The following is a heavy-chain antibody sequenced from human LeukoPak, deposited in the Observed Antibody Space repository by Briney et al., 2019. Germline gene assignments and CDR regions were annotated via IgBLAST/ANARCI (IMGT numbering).Heavy chain of an antibody. CDR1: GFTFSSYA. Sequence: GGSLRLSCAASGFTFSSYAMTWVRQAPGKGLEWVSTISGSGISTHYEDSVKGRFTISRDNSKNTLYLQMNSLRAEDTAVYYCARPLQLRYFDWLSDGLDYWGQGTLVTVSS. V-gene: IGHV3-23*01. D-gene: IGHD3-9*01. CDR2: ISGSGIST. CDR3: ARPLQLRYFDWLSDGLDY. J-gene: IGHJ4*02.